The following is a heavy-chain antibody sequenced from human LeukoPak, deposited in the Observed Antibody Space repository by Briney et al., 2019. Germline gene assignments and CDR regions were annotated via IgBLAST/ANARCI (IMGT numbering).Heavy chain of an antibody. D-gene: IGHD5-18*01. CDR3: ARLIVDTAMVGYYYYYGMDV. V-gene: IGHV4-39*01. J-gene: IGHJ6*02. Sequence: SEALSLTCTVSGGSISSSSYYWGWIRKPPGKGLEWIGSIYYSGSTYYNPSLKSRVTISVDTSKNQFSLKLSSVTAADTAVYYCARLIVDTAMVGYYYYYGMDVWGQGTTVTVSS. CDR2: IYYSGST. CDR1: GGSISSSSYY.